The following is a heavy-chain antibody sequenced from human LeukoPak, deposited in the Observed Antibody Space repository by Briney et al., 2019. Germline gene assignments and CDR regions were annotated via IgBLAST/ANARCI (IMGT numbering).Heavy chain of an antibody. Sequence: SQTLSLTCSVSGGSISSGDYYWSWIRQPPGKGLERIGYIYNTGSTYYNPSLKSRLTISIDTSKNQFSLKLSSVTAADTAVYYCARKLGTKYFDHWGQGTLVTVSS. CDR2: IYNTGST. CDR3: ARKLGTKYFDH. V-gene: IGHV4-30-4*01. D-gene: IGHD7-27*01. J-gene: IGHJ4*02. CDR1: GGSISSGDYY.